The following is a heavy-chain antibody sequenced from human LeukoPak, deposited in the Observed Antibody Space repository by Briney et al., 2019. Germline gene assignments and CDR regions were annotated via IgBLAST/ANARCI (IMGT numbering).Heavy chain of an antibody. CDR2: MNPNSGNT. D-gene: IGHD3-3*01. J-gene: IGHJ4*02. V-gene: IGHV1-8*01. CDR3: ARRSPSTFWSGYYSNPHFDY. Sequence: ASVKVSCKASGYTFTGYDINWVRQATGHGLECMGWMNPNSGNTGYAQKFQGRVTMTRNTSISTAYMELSSLRSEDTAVYYCARRSPSTFWSGYYSNPHFDYWGQGTLVTVSS. CDR1: GYTFTGYD.